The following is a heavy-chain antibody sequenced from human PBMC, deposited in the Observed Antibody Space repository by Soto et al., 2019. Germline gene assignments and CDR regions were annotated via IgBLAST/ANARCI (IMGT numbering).Heavy chain of an antibody. CDR1: GGSISSGGYY. V-gene: IGHV4-31*03. CDR3: ARESPGYCSSTSCTFDP. CDR2: IYYSGST. D-gene: IGHD2-2*01. Sequence: QVQLQESGPGLVKPSQTLSLTCTVSGGSISSGGYYWSWIRQHPGKGLEWIGYIYYSGSTYYNPSLQSRVTISVDTSKNQFSLKLSSVTAADTAVYYCARESPGYCSSTSCTFDPWGQGTLVTVSS. J-gene: IGHJ5*02.